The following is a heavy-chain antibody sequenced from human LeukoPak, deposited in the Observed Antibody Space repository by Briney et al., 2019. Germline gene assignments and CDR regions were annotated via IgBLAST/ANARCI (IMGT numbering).Heavy chain of an antibody. CDR3: ARTRDFWSGYQKAYFDY. CDR1: GFTFSDYY. J-gene: IGHJ4*02. Sequence: PGGSLRLSCAASGFTFSDYYMSWIRKAPGKGLEWVSYISSSGSTIYYADSVKGRFTISRDNAKNSLYLQMNSLRAEDTAVYYCARTRDFWSGYQKAYFDYWGQGTLVTVFS. D-gene: IGHD3-3*01. V-gene: IGHV3-11*04. CDR2: ISSSGSTI.